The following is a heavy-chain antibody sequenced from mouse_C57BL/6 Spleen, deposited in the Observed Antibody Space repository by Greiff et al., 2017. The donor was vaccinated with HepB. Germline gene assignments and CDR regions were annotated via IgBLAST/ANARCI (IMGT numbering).Heavy chain of an antibody. V-gene: IGHV1-69*01. D-gene: IGHD2-5*01. CDR1: GYTFTSYW. CDR3: ARASYYSNSPWCAY. Sequence: QVQLQQPGAELVMPGASVKLSCKASGYTFTSYWMHWVKQRPGQGLEWIGEIDPSDSYTNYNQKFKGKSTLTVDKSSSTAYMQLSSLTSEDSAVYYCARASYYSNSPWCAYWGEGTLVTVSA. J-gene: IGHJ3*01. CDR2: IDPSDSYT.